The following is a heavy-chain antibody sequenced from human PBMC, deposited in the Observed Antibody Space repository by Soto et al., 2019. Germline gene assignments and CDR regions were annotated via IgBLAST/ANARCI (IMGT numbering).Heavy chain of an antibody. CDR3: ARDMSGYDYFDY. CDR2: IYYSGST. J-gene: IGHJ4*02. Sequence: SETLSLTCTVSGGSISSYYWSWIRQPPGKGLEWIGYIYYSGSTNYNPSLKSRVTISVDTSKNQFSLKLSSVTAADTAVYYCARDMSGYDYFDYWGQGTLVTVSS. D-gene: IGHD5-12*01. CDR1: GGSISSYY. V-gene: IGHV4-59*01.